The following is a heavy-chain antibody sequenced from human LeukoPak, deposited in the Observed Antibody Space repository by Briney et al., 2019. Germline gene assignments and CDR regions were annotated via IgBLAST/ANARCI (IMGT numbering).Heavy chain of an antibody. V-gene: IGHV4-30-2*01. J-gene: IGHJ4*02. D-gene: IGHD6-25*01. CDR3: ARAWSSSVHFDY. CDR2: IYHSGST. Sequence: SETLSLTCTVSGGSISSVGYYWSWIRQPPGKGLEWIGYIYHSGSTYYNPSLKSRVTISIDRSKNQFSLKLNSVTAADTAVYYCARAWSSSVHFDYWGQGTLVTVSS. CDR1: GGSISSVGYY.